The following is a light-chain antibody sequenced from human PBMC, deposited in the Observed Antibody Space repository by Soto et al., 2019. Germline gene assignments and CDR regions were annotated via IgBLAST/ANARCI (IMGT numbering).Light chain of an antibody. CDR2: LGS. J-gene: IGKJ2*01. CDR3: MQALQTPLT. CDR1: QSLLDSSGYDF. Sequence: DLVMTQSPLSLPVTPGEPASISCRSSQSLLDSSGYDFLDWYLLKPGQSPQLLIYLGSNRASGVPDRFSGSASGTDFTLQISRVEAEDVGVYYCMQALQTPLTFGQGTKLEIK. V-gene: IGKV2-28*01.